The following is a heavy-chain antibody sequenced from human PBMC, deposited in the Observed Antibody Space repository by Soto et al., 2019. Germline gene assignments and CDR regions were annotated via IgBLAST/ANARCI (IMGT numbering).Heavy chain of an antibody. CDR2: IWYDGSNK. J-gene: IGHJ6*02. CDR1: GFTFSSYG. V-gene: IGHV3-33*01. D-gene: IGHD5-12*01. Sequence: GGSLRLSCAASGFTFSSYGMHWVRQAPGKGLEWVAVIWYDGSNKYYADFVKGRFTISRDNSKNTLYLQMNSLRAEDTAVYYCAIELGDGYNYNYYYGMDVWGQGTTVTVSS. CDR3: AIELGDGYNYNYYYGMDV.